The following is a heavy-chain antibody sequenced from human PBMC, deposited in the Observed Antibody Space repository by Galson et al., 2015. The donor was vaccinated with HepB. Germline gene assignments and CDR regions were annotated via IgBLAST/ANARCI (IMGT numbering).Heavy chain of an antibody. J-gene: IGHJ4*02. V-gene: IGHV3-21*01. CDR2: ISSSSDYT. Sequence: SLRLSCAASGFTFSSYNMNWVRQAPGKGLEWVASISSSSDYTYYADSLRGRFTISRDNAKNSLYLHMNSLRPEDTAVYYCVRDPPLGTPFDHWGQGTLFTVSS. CDR3: VRDPPLGTPFDH. D-gene: IGHD7-27*01. CDR1: GFTFSSYN.